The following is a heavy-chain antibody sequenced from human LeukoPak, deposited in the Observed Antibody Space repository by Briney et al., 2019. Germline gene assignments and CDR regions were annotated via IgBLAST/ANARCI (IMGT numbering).Heavy chain of an antibody. D-gene: IGHD7-27*01. CDR1: SYSISSGYY. V-gene: IGHV4-38-2*02. CDR2: IYHSGST. J-gene: IGHJ4*02. Sequence: SETLSLTCTVSSYSISSGYYWGWIRQPPGKGLEWIGSIYHSGSTYYNPSLKSRVTISVDTSKNQFSLKLSSVTAADTAVYYCARSPSGFDYWGQGTLVTVSS. CDR3: ARSPSGFDY.